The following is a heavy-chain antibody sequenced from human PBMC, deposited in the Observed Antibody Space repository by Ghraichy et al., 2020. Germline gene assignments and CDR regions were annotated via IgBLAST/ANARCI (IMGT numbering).Heavy chain of an antibody. V-gene: IGHV3-23*01. J-gene: IGHJ4*02. CDR2: ISDDGRNT. D-gene: IGHD3-3*01. CDR3: AKNIRVVSLLDS. CDR1: GFTFEMYG. Sequence: GGSLRLSCAASGFTFEMYGMTWVRQAPGKGLEWVSGISDDGRNTYYTNSVKGWFTISRDNSKNTLFLHMRDLRAEDTAIYYCAKNIRVVSLLDSWGPGTLVSVSS.